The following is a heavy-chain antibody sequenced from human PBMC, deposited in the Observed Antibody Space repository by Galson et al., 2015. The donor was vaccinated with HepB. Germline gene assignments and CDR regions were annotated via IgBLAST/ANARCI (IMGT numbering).Heavy chain of an antibody. CDR2: FEPENSKT. Sequence: SVKVSCKVSGYTLTQLSIHWVRQAPGKGLQWMGTFEPENSKTFFAQKFKGRVTMTGDPSTDTANMEVSSLRLDDTAVYYCATHTGAAGLDYWGQGTPVTVSS. CDR1: GYTLTQLS. J-gene: IGHJ4*02. D-gene: IGHD7-27*01. CDR3: ATHTGAAGLDY. V-gene: IGHV1-24*01.